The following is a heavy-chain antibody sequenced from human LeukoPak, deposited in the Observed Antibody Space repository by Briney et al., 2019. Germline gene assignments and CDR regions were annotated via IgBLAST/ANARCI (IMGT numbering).Heavy chain of an antibody. CDR1: GYTFTGYY. CDR2: IKSKSGGT. J-gene: IGHJ6*02. Sequence: GASVKVSCKASGYTFTGYYMHWVRQAPGQGLGWMGWIKSKSGGTNYAQKFQGRVTMTRDTSISTAYMELSRLSSDDTAVYYCARDEDGMDVWGQGTPVTVSS. CDR3: ARDEDGMDV. V-gene: IGHV1-2*02.